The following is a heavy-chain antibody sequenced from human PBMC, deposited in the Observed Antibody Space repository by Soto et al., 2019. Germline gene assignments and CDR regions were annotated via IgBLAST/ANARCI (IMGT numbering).Heavy chain of an antibody. CDR1: GFTFSNYW. V-gene: IGHV3-74*01. D-gene: IGHD3-22*01. Sequence: EVQLVESGGGLVQSGGSLRLSCAASGFTFSNYWMHWVRQAPGKGLVWVSRINSDGSSTTYADSVKGRFTISRDNAKNTLYLQMNSLRAEDTAVYYCAKIDYYYESSDYYDEYWGQGTLVTVSS. CDR3: AKIDYYYESSDYYDEY. CDR2: INSDGSST. J-gene: IGHJ4*02.